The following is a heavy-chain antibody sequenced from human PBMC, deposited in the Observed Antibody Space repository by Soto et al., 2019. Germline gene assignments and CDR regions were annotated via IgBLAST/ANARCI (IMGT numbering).Heavy chain of an antibody. CDR3: AKDAGDAGSGPFDY. D-gene: IGHD2-15*01. CDR2: ISWNSGRI. CDR1: GVTFDDFA. Sequence: EVQVVESGGGLVQPGRSLRLSCAAFGVTFDDFAMHWVRQVPGKGLKWVSGISWNSGRIGYADAVKGRFTISRDNAKNSLYLKMNSLRAEATASYYCAKDAGDAGSGPFDYWGQGTLVTVSS. J-gene: IGHJ4*02. V-gene: IGHV3-9*01.